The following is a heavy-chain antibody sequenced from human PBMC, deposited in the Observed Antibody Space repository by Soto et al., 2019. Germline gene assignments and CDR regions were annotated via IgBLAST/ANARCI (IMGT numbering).Heavy chain of an antibody. CDR2: IYHSGST. J-gene: IGHJ3*02. CDR3: ARKNGVLDAFDI. V-gene: IGHV4-34*01. D-gene: IGHD4-17*01. CDR1: GGLYSDYY. Sequence: PSETLSLTCAVYGGLYSDYYWSWIRQAPGKGLEWIGDIYHSGSTNYNPSLKSRVTISVDRSKNQFSLKLSSVTAVDTAVYYCARKNGVLDAFDIWGQGTMVTVS.